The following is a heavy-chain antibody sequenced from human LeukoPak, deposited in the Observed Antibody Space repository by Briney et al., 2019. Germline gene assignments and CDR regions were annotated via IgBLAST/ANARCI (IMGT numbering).Heavy chain of an antibody. D-gene: IGHD3-10*01. V-gene: IGHV1-69*05. CDR3: VRAVRNYGLDSYYYYLDV. J-gene: IGHJ6*03. CDR2: VVPMFATP. Sequence: SVKVSCKASGDTFSSYGLNWVRQAPGQGLEWMGGVVPMFATPNSAQKFQGRVTFTTDESRSTLYMELSSLRSEDTAVYYCVRAVRNYGLDSYYYYLDVWGRGTTVTVS. CDR1: GDTFSSYG.